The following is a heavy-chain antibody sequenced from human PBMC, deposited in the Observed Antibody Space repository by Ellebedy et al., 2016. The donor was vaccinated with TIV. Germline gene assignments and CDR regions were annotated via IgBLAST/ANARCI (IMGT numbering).Heavy chain of an antibody. CDR2: MYYGGNT. CDR1: GGSIRSSSSY. D-gene: IGHD6-19*01. J-gene: IGHJ4*02. Sequence: MPSETLSLTCTVSGGSIRSSSSYWGWNRQPPGTGLAWIGSMYYGGNTYYNPSLKSRVTMSVDVPKNQFSLRLTSMTAADTAVYYCARQVRDSSGWSAHQFDYWGQGTLVAVSS. V-gene: IGHV4-39*07. CDR3: ARQVRDSSGWSAHQFDY.